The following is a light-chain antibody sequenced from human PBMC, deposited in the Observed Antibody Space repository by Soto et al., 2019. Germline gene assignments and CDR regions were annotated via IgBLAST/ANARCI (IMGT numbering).Light chain of an antibody. CDR2: GVS. CDR1: QSINKD. Sequence: EIVMTQSPATLSVSPGERVTLSCRASQSINKDLAWYQQKAGQTPRLLIYGVSTRAYGTPARFSGSGSGTDFALTINSLQSDVLAVYNCQQYFAWPLTFGGGTKVEI. CDR3: QQYFAWPLT. V-gene: IGKV3-15*01. J-gene: IGKJ4*02.